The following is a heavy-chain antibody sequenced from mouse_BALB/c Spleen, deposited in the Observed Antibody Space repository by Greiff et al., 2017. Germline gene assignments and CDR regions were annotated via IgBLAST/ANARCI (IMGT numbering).Heavy chain of an antibody. D-gene: IGHD2-4*01. CDR3: ARLFDYDYGGEAWFAY. CDR1: GFSLTSYG. CDR2: IWAGGST. Sequence: QVHVKQSGPGLVAPSQSLSITCTVSGFSLTSYGVHWVRQPPGKGLEWLGVIWAGGSTNYNSALMSRLSISKDNSKSQVFLKMNSLQTDDTAMYYCARLFDYDYGGEAWFAYWGQGTLVTVSA. V-gene: IGHV2-9*02. J-gene: IGHJ3*01.